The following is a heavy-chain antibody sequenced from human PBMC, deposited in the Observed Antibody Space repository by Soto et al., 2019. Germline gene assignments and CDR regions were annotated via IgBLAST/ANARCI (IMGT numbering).Heavy chain of an antibody. CDR3: ARVEYNWNYVSYYYYGMDV. CDR1: CGSFSGYY. CDR2: INHSGST. D-gene: IGHD1-7*01. Sequence: LSLTCAVYCGSFSGYYWIWIRQPPGKVLEWIGEINHSGSTNYNPSLKSRVTISVDTSKNQFSLKLSSVTAADTAVYYCARVEYNWNYVSYYYYGMDVWGQGTTVTVS. V-gene: IGHV4-34*01. J-gene: IGHJ6*02.